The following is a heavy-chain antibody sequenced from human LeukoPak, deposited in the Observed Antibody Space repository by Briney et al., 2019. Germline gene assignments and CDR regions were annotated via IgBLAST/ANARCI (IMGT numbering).Heavy chain of an antibody. D-gene: IGHD6-13*01. Sequence: PGGSLRLSCAASGFTFSSYGMNWVRQAPGKGLEWVAFIRYDGGNKYYADSVKGRFTISRDNSKNTLYLQMNSLRAEDTAVYYCAKKFGDGIVAAGLRFDPWGQGTLVTVSS. CDR2: IRYDGGNK. CDR3: AKKFGDGIVAAGLRFDP. CDR1: GFTFSSYG. V-gene: IGHV3-30*02. J-gene: IGHJ5*02.